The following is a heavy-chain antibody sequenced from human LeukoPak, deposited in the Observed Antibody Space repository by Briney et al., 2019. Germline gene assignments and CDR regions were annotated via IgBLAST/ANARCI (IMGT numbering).Heavy chain of an antibody. CDR2: ISAYNGNT. J-gene: IGHJ6*03. V-gene: IGHV1-18*01. CDR1: GYTFTSYG. D-gene: IGHD4-23*01. Sequence: ASVKVSCKASGYTFTSYGISWVRQAPGQGLEWMGWISAYNGNTNYAQKLQGRVTMTTDTSTSTAYMELRSLRSDDTAVYYCASHHDYGGPSRNYYIDVWGRGTTVTVSS. CDR3: ASHHDYGGPSRNYYIDV.